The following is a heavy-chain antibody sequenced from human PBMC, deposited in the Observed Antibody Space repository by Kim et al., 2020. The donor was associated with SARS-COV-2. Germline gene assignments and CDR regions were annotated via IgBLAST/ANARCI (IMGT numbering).Heavy chain of an antibody. CDR1: GFTFDNYA. D-gene: IGHD6-13*01. CDR3: AKDNAPGIAASGTSDY. CDR2: INWNSVSI. J-gene: IGHJ4*02. V-gene: IGHV3-9*01. Sequence: GGSLRLSCAASGFTFDNYAMHWVRQAPGKGLEWVSGINWNSVSIGYADSVKGRFTISRDNAKNSLYLQMDSLKSEDTAWYYCAKDNAPGIAASGTSDYWGQGTLVTVSS.